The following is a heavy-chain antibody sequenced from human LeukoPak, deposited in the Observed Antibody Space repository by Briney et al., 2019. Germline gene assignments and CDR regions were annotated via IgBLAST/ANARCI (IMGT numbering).Heavy chain of an antibody. V-gene: IGHV1-18*01. CDR3: ARDLNQWLVLPGY. J-gene: IGHJ4*02. D-gene: IGHD6-19*01. CDR1: GYTFTSYG. CDR2: ISAYNGNT. Sequence: VASVKDSCQASGYTFTSYGIRWVRQAPGQRLEWMGWISAYNGNTNYAQKLQGRVTMTTDTSTSTAYMELRSLRSDDTAVYYCARDLNQWLVLPGYWGQGTLVTVSS.